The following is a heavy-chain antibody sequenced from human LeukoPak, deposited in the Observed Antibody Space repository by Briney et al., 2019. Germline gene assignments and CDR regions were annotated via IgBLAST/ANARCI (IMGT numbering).Heavy chain of an antibody. CDR2: LSNTGNI. CDR1: GFTFSSYG. J-gene: IGHJ4*02. D-gene: IGHD2-15*01. Sequence: PGGSLRLSCAASGFTFSSYGMNWVRQAPGKGLEWLSYLSNTGNIHYAQSVKGRFTISRDNAKSSLYLQMDGLRAEDTAVYYCAKNRGYASFDYWGQGTLVTVSS. CDR3: AKNRGYASFDY. V-gene: IGHV3-48*01.